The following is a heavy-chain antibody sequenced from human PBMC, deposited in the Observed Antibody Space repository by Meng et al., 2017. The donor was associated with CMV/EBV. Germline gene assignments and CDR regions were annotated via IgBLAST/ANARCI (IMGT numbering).Heavy chain of an antibody. Sequence: SVKVSCKASGGTFSSYAISWVRQAPGQGLEWMGGIIPIFGTANYAQKFQGRVTITTDESTSTAYMELSSLRSEDTAVYYCASLRNMVRGGGYFDYWGQGTQVTVSS. J-gene: IGHJ4*02. CDR3: ASLRNMVRGGGYFDY. CDR1: GGTFSSYA. D-gene: IGHD3-10*01. CDR2: IIPIFGTA. V-gene: IGHV1-69*05.